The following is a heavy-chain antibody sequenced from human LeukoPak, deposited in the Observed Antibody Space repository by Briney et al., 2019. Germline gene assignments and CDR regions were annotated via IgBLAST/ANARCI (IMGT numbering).Heavy chain of an antibody. CDR2: IIPIFGTA. CDR3: ARVVPDDFWSGSYYYYGMDV. V-gene: IGHV1-69*13. CDR1: GYTFTSYG. Sequence: GASVKVSCKASGYTFTSYGISWVRQAPGQGLEWMGGIIPIFGTANYARKFQGRVTITADESTSTAYMELSSLRSEDTAVYYCARVVPDDFWSGSYYYYGMDVWGQGTTVTVSS. J-gene: IGHJ6*02. D-gene: IGHD3-3*01.